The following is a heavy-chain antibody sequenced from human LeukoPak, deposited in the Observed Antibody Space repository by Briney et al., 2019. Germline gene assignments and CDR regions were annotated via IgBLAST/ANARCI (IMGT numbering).Heavy chain of an antibody. CDR1: GYTFTGYY. Sequence: ASVKVSCKASGYTFTGYYMHWVRQAPGQGLEWMGWINPNSGGTNYAQKFQGRVTMTRDASISTAYMELSRLRSDDTAVYYCARGPSWNYGLDPWGQGTLVTVSS. CDR2: INPNSGGT. D-gene: IGHD1-7*01. V-gene: IGHV1-2*02. J-gene: IGHJ5*02. CDR3: ARGPSWNYGLDP.